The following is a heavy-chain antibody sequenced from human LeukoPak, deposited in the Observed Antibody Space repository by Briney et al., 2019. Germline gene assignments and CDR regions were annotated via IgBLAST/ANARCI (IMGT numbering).Heavy chain of an antibody. V-gene: IGHV3-66*02. CDR1: GFTVSSNY. D-gene: IGHD4-11*01. J-gene: IGHJ4*02. CDR3: ARDYRHYFDY. CDR2: IYSGGST. Sequence: GGSLRLSCAPSGFTVSSNYMSWVRQAPGKGLEWVSVIYSGGSTYYADSVKGQFTISRDNSKNTLYLQMNSLRAEDTAVYYCARDYRHYFDYWGQGTLVTVSS.